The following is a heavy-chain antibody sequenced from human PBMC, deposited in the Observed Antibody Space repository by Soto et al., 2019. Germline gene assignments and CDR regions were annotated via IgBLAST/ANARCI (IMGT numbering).Heavy chain of an antibody. J-gene: IGHJ4*02. V-gene: IGHV1-3*01. D-gene: IGHD6-19*01. Sequence: ASVKVSCKASGYPFTSYSIHWVRQAPGQRLEWMGWINAGNGNTKYSQKFQDRVTITRDTSASTTYMELSSLRSEDTAVYYCARDLGGWPDYWGQGTLVTVSS. CDR2: INAGNGNT. CDR3: ARDLGGWPDY. CDR1: GYPFTSYS.